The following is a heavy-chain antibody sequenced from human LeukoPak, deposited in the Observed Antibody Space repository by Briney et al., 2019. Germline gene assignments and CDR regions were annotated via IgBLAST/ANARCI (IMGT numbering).Heavy chain of an antibody. CDR2: IHHSGKT. CDR3: ARDRWELPPVY. CDR1: GYSISTGYY. Sequence: SETLSLTCTVSGYSISTGYYWGWIRQPSGKGLEWIGSIHHSGKTFFNPSLKSRLSISVDLSKNQFSLQLSSVTAADTAFYFCARDRWELPPVYWGQGILVTVSS. D-gene: IGHD1-26*01. J-gene: IGHJ4*02. V-gene: IGHV4-38-2*02.